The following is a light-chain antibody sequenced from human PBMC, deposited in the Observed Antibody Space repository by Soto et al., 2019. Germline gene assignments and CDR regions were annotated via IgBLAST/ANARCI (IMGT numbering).Light chain of an antibody. V-gene: IGKV3-11*01. J-gene: IGKJ5*01. CDR1: QSVDNY. CDR3: QQRNTWPPIT. CDR2: GAS. Sequence: EIVLTQSPATLALSPGERTTFSSKARQSVDNYLVWYQPKPGQAPRRLIYGASARAPGIPARSSGSGSGTDFTLTISSLEPEDLALYYCQQRNTWPPITFGQGTRLE.